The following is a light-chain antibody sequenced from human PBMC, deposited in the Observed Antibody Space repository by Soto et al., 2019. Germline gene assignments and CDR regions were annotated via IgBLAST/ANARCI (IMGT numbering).Light chain of an antibody. J-gene: IGLJ2*01. Sequence: SYELTQPLSVSVALGQTARITCGGNNIAGKNVHWYQQKPGQAPVLVIYRIANRPSGIPERFSGSNSGNMATLTITSAQAGDEADYYCQVWDSSTPVVFGGGTKLTVL. CDR2: RIA. CDR3: QVWDSSTPVV. V-gene: IGLV3-9*01. CDR1: NIAGKN.